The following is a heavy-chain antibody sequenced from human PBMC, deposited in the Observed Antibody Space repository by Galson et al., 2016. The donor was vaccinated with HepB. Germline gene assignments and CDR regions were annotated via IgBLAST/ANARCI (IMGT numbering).Heavy chain of an antibody. J-gene: IGHJ4*02. D-gene: IGHD6-13*01. V-gene: IGHV1-58*01. CDR2: IVVGSGDT. CDR1: GFTFTNSA. Sequence: SCKASGFTFTNSAVQWVRQTRGQRLEWIGWIVVGSGDTNYAQNFQERVTITWDMSTNTAYMELSSLRSEDTAVYYCAADYSFALLTAAAAPYFDYWGQGTLVTVSS. CDR3: AADYSFALLTAAAAPYFDY.